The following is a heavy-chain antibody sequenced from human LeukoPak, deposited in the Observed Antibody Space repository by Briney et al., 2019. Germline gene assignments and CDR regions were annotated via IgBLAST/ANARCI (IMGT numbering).Heavy chain of an antibody. CDR3: ARRYYYHTSGYNWYYFDY. CDR2: INGCYYYT. D-gene: IGHD3-22*01. J-gene: IGHJ4*02. CDR1: GLTFSDYY. Sequence: PGGSLRLSCAASGLTFSDYYMTWIRQAPGKGLEWVSYINGCYYYTNYADSVKGRFSISRDNAKNSLYVQMNSLRAEDTAVIYCARRYYYHTSGYNWYYFDYWGQGTLVTVSS. V-gene: IGHV3-11*03.